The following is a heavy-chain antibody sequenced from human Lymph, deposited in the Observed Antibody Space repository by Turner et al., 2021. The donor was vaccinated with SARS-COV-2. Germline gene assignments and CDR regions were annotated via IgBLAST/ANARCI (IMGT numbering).Heavy chain of an antibody. CDR1: GFTFSSYA. CDR3: AKDGGGYSGT. J-gene: IGHJ5*02. D-gene: IGHD6-13*01. V-gene: IGHV3-30*18. Sequence: QVQLVQSGGGVVQPGRSLKLACAATGFTFSSYAMHWVRQAPGKGLEWVALISYYGSNKYYADSVKGRFTISRDNSKNTLYLQMNRLRAEDTAVYYCAKDGGGYSGTWGQGTLVTVSS. CDR2: ISYYGSNK.